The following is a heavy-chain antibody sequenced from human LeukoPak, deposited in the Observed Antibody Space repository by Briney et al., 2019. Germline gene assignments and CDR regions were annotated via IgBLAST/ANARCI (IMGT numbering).Heavy chain of an antibody. CDR2: INARGDT. CDR1: GWSFNDFY. CDR3: ARGQVPAARGHNWFDP. D-gene: IGHD2-2*01. J-gene: IGHJ5*02. V-gene: IGHV4-34*01. Sequence: PSETLSLTCAVYGWSFNDFYWNWIRQPPGKGLEWIGEINARGDTNYNPSLKSRVTISVDMSKNQFSLSLSSMSASDTAVYYCARGQVPAARGHNWFDPWGQGTLVTVSS.